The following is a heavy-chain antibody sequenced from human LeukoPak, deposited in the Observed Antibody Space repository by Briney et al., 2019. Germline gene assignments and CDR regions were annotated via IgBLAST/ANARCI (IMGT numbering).Heavy chain of an antibody. CDR2: INAGNSNT. CDR3: ARSYGDYSHFDY. J-gene: IGHJ4*02. CDR1: GYTFTSYA. Sequence: ASVKVSCKASGYTFTSYAMHWVRQAPGQRLEWMGWINAGNSNTKYSQKLQGRVIITRDTSASTAYMELSSLRSEDTAMYYCARSYGDYSHFDYWGQGTLVTVSS. D-gene: IGHD4-17*01. V-gene: IGHV1-3*01.